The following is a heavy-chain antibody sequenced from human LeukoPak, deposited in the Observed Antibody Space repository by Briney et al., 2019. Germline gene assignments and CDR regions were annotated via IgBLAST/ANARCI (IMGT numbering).Heavy chain of an antibody. Sequence: GGSLRLSFAASGITFSDYYMSWSRQAPGKGLEWISYITDSGSTIYYADSAKGRFTVSRDNAKSSLFLQMHTLRAEGTAVYYCATHIPEATALHHWGQGTLVTVSS. CDR1: GITFSDYY. CDR2: ITDSGSTI. D-gene: IGHD2-2*01. J-gene: IGHJ5*02. CDR3: ATHIPEATALHH. V-gene: IGHV3-11*01.